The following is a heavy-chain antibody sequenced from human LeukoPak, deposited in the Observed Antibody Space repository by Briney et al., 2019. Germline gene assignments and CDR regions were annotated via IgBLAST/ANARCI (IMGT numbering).Heavy chain of an antibody. D-gene: IGHD3-22*01. CDR3: ARHADSSGPFFDY. Sequence: SETLSLTCTVSGDSISSGYSYWSWIRQPPGKGLEWIGYIYSSGNTYYNPSLKSLITMSVDTSKNQFSLKLSSVTAADTAVYYCARHADSSGPFFDYWGQGTLVTVSS. CDR1: GDSISSGYSY. J-gene: IGHJ4*02. CDR2: IYSSGNT. V-gene: IGHV4-30-4*02.